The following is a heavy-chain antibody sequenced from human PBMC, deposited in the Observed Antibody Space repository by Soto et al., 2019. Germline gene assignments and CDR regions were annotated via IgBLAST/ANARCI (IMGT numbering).Heavy chain of an antibody. V-gene: IGHV1-8*01. CDR2: MNPNSGNT. D-gene: IGHD2-21*02. Sequence: QVQLVQSGAEVKKPGASVKVSCKASGYTFTSYDINWVRQATGQGIEWMGWMNPNSGNTGYAQKFQGRVTMTRNTSISTAYMELSSLRSEDTAVYYCARRSSVVTPAAFDIWGQGTMVTVSS. J-gene: IGHJ3*02. CDR1: GYTFTSYD. CDR3: ARRSSVVTPAAFDI.